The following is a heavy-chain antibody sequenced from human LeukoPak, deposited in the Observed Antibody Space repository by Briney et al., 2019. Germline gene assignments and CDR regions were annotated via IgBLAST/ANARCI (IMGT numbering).Heavy chain of an antibody. Sequence: GGSLRLSCAASGFTFSSYSMNWVRQAPGKGLEWVSSISSSSSYIYYADSVKGRFTISRDNAKSSLYLQMNSLRAEDTAVYYCARDPGTDSSGYTWYFDLWGRGTLVTVSS. CDR1: GFTFSSYS. J-gene: IGHJ2*01. CDR3: ARDPGTDSSGYTWYFDL. CDR2: ISSSSSYI. D-gene: IGHD3-22*01. V-gene: IGHV3-21*01.